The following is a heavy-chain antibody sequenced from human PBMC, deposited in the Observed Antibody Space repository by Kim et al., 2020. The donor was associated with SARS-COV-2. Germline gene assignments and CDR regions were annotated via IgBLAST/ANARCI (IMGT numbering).Heavy chain of an antibody. V-gene: IGHV6-1*01. CDR2: TYYRSKWYN. D-gene: IGHD6-19*01. CDR1: GDSVSSNSAA. Sequence: SQTLSLTCAISGDSVSSNSAAWNWIRQSPSRGLEWLGRTYYRSKWYNEYALSVKSRITTNPDTSNNQFFLQLKSVTPEEPAVYYCVGGGGWNTWGQGTLVTVSS. J-gene: IGHJ5*02. CDR3: VGGGGWNT.